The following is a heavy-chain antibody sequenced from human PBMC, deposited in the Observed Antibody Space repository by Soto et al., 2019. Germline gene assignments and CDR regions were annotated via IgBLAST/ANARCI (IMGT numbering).Heavy chain of an antibody. V-gene: IGHV3-21*01. D-gene: IGHD3-3*01. J-gene: IGHJ4*02. CDR2: ISSSSSYI. CDR1: GFTFSSYS. Sequence: EVQLVESGGGLVKPGGSLRLSCAASGFTFSSYSMNWVRQAPGKGLEWVSSISSSSSYIYYADSVKGRFTISRDNAKXXXXXXXXXXXAEDTAVYYCARGEEYYDFWSGYPYWGQGTLVTVSS. CDR3: ARGEEYYDFWSGYPY.